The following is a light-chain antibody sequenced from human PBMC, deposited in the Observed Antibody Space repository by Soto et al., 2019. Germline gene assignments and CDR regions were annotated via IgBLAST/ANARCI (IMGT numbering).Light chain of an antibody. Sequence: DIQMTQSPSSVSASVGDRVTITCRASQDITYWLAWYQQTPGKVPKVLIYDASSLQGGVPSRFSGSGSGTDFTLTISSLQPEDSATYYCQQAHSFPLTFGGGTKVENK. V-gene: IGKV1D-12*01. CDR2: DAS. CDR1: QDITYW. CDR3: QQAHSFPLT. J-gene: IGKJ4*01.